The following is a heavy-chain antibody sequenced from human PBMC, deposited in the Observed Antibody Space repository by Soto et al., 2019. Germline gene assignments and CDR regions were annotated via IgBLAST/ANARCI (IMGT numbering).Heavy chain of an antibody. Sequence: XTLSLPGAVYGGSFSGYYWSWIRQPPGKGLEWIGEINHSGSTNYNPSLKSRVTISVYTSKNKFSLKLSSVTAADTAVYYCARGLLAARGYYYGMDVWGQGTTVTVSS. CDR1: GGSFSGYY. CDR2: INHSGST. V-gene: IGHV4-34*01. CDR3: ARGLLAARGYYYGMDV. J-gene: IGHJ6*02. D-gene: IGHD6-6*01.